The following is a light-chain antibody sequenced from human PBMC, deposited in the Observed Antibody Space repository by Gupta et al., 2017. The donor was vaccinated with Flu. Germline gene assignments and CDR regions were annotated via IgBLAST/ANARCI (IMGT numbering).Light chain of an antibody. Sequence: EIVLTQSPGTLSLSPGDRATLSCRASQSISYYFAWYQQKPGQAPRLLIYGTSSRATGIPDRFSGSGSGTEFTLTISRLEPEDFAVYYCQQYGNSPYTFGQGTKVEMK. J-gene: IGKJ2*01. CDR3: QQYGNSPYT. V-gene: IGKV3-20*01. CDR1: QSISYY. CDR2: GTS.